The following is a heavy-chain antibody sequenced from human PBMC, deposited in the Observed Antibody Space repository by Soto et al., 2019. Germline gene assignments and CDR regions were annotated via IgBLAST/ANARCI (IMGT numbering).Heavy chain of an antibody. CDR1: GFTVSNNY. J-gene: IGHJ4*02. CDR3: SAYSHKGY. Sequence: EEQLVESGGDLVQPWGSLRLSCAASGFTVSNNYMRWVRQAPGKGLEWVSLLYSGGSTYYEDSVKGRFTISRDSSKNTLYLQMNSLRAEDTAMYYCSAYSHKGYWGQGTLVTVSS. V-gene: IGHV3-66*01. CDR2: LYSGGST. D-gene: IGHD3-16*01.